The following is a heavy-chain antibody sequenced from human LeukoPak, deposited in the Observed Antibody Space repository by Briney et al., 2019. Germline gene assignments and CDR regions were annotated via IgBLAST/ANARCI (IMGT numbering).Heavy chain of an antibody. CDR1: GFTFSSYW. J-gene: IGHJ5*02. D-gene: IGHD2-2*01. CDR2: IKQDGSEK. V-gene: IGHV3-7*01. CDR3: ARDDCSSISSYHNWFDP. Sequence: GGSLRLSCAASGFTFSSYWMNWVRQAPGKGLEWVANIKQDGSEKYYVDSVKGRFTISRDNAKNSLYLQMNSLRAEDTAVYYCARDDCSSISSYHNWFDPWGQGTLVTVSS.